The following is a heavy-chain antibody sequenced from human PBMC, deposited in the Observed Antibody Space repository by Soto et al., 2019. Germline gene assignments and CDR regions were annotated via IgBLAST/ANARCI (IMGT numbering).Heavy chain of an antibody. CDR3: AGCRYEATIGDY. CDR1: GGSISSGDYY. CDR2: IYYSGST. Sequence: PSETLSLTCTVSGGSISSGDYYWSWIRQPPGKGLEWIGYIYYSGSTYYNPSLKSRVTISVDTSKNQFSLKLSSVTAADTAVYYCAGCRYEATIGDYWGQGTLVTVSS. J-gene: IGHJ4*02. V-gene: IGHV4-30-4*01. D-gene: IGHD5-12*01.